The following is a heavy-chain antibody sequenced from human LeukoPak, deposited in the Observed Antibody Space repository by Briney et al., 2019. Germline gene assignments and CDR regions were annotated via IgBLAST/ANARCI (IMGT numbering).Heavy chain of an antibody. D-gene: IGHD2-15*01. V-gene: IGHV3-7*01. CDR2: IKQDGNEK. CDR1: GFTFRRDW. Sequence: PGGSLRLSCAASGFTFRRDWMSWVRQAPGKGLEWVANIKQDGNEKYYVDSVKGRFTISRDNAKNSLYLQMNSLRAEDTAVYYCARVPGCSGGSCYGYYYYYMDVWGKGTTVTVSS. J-gene: IGHJ6*03. CDR3: ARVPGCSGGSCYGYYYYYMDV.